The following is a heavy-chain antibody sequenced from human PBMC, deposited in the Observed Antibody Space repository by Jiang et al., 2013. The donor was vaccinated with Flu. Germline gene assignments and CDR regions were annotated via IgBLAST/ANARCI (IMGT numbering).Heavy chain of an antibody. V-gene: IGHV7-4-1*02. CDR2: INTNTGNP. Sequence: MNWVRQAPGQGLEWMGWINTNTGNPTYAQGFTGRFVFSLDTSVSTAYLQISSLKAEDTAVYYCARGWEAAAGTSWFDPWGQGTLVTVSS. CDR3: ARGWEAAAGTSWFDP. J-gene: IGHJ5*02. D-gene: IGHD6-13*01.